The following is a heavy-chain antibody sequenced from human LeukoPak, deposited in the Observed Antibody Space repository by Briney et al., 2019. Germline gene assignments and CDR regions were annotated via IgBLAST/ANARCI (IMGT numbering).Heavy chain of an antibody. CDR3: ARDFLNPASS. CDR2: ISSTSDYI. D-gene: IGHD1-26*01. J-gene: IGHJ5*02. Sequence: GGSLRLSCAASGFTFNSYSMNWVRQAPGKGLEWVSSISSTSDYIEYADSVKGRFTISRDNVKNSLSLQMNNLRAEDTAVYYCARDFLNPASSWGQGTLVTVSS. CDR1: GFTFNSYS. V-gene: IGHV3-21*01.